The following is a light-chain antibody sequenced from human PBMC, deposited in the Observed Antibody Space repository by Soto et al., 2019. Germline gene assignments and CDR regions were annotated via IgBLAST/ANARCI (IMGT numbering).Light chain of an antibody. V-gene: IGKV1-5*03. CDR3: QQYGSYSPWT. Sequence: DIQMTQSPSTLSASVGDRVTITCRASQSIGSWLAWYQQKPGKAPKLLIYKASSLESGVPSRFSGSGSGTEVTLTISSLQHDDFASYYCQQYGSYSPWTFGQGTKVEIK. CDR2: KAS. CDR1: QSIGSW. J-gene: IGKJ1*01.